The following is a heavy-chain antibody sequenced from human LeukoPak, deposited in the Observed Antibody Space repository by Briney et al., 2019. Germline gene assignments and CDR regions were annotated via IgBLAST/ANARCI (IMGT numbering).Heavy chain of an antibody. J-gene: IGHJ6*02. CDR3: ARAPRSHTSDLYYYYGMDV. V-gene: IGHV1-69*04. D-gene: IGHD3-16*01. CDR1: GGTFSSYA. Sequence: GASVKVSCKASGGTFSSYAISWVRQAPGQGLEWMGRIIPILGIANYAQKFQGRVTITADKSTSTAYMELSSPRSEDTAVYYCARAPRSHTSDLYYYYGMDVWGQGTTVTVPS. CDR2: IIPILGIA.